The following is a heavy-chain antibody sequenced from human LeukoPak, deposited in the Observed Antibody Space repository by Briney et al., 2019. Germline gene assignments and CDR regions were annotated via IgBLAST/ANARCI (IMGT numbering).Heavy chain of an antibody. CDR3: ARVDV. V-gene: IGHV4-30-4*07. CDR2: IYYSGST. J-gene: IGHJ6*04. CDR1: GGSISSGGYS. Sequence: SETLSLTCADSGGSISSGGYSWSWIRQPPGKGLEWIGYIYYSGSTYYNPSLKSRVTISVDTSKNQFSLKLSSVTAADTAVYYCARVDVWGKGTTVTVSS.